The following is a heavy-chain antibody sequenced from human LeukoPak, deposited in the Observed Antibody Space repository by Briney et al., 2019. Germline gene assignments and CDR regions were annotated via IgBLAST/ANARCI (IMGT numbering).Heavy chain of an antibody. Sequence: GGSLRLSCVASGFTFDNYRMNWVRQAPGKGLEWISYIPTFSSNIVYSDSVRGRFTVSRDNAKSSLFLQMDSLRVEDTAVYYCARDKDFGAYPRDFGMDVWGQGTTVTVSS. D-gene: IGHD4-17*01. J-gene: IGHJ6*02. CDR3: ARDKDFGAYPRDFGMDV. CDR1: GFTFDNYR. V-gene: IGHV3-48*04. CDR2: IPTFSSNI.